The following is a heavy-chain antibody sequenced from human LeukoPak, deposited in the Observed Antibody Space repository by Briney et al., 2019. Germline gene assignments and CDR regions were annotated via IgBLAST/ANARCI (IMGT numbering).Heavy chain of an antibody. D-gene: IGHD4-17*01. Sequence: SQTLSLTCTVSGGSISSGDYYWSWIRQPPGKGLEWIGYIYYSGSTYYNPSLKSRVTISVDTSKNQFFLKLSSVTAADTAVYYCARGIPDYGDYYFDYWGQGTLVTVSS. CDR2: IYYSGST. J-gene: IGHJ4*02. CDR1: GGSISSGDYY. V-gene: IGHV4-30-4*01. CDR3: ARGIPDYGDYYFDY.